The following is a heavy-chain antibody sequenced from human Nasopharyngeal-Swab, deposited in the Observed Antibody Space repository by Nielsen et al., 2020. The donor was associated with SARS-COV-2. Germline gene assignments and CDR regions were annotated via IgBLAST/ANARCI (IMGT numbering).Heavy chain of an antibody. D-gene: IGHD6-13*01. CDR3: ARGIAAAKHYYYYMDV. V-gene: IGHV1-18*01. J-gene: IGHJ6*03. CDR2: ISAYNGNT. Sequence: WERQAPGQGLEWMGWISAYNGNTNYAQKLQGRVTMTTDTSTSTAYMELRSLRSDDTAVYYCARGIAAAKHYYYYMDVWGKGTTVTVSS.